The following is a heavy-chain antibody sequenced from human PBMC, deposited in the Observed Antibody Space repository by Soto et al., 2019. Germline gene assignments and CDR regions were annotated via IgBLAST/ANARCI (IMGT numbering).Heavy chain of an antibody. J-gene: IGHJ6*02. D-gene: IGHD2-15*01. V-gene: IGHV3-30*04. Sequence: QVQLVESGGGVVQPGRSLRLSCPASGFTFSNYAMHWVRQAPGKGLECVAVISYNGGNRFYRDYVKGRFTISRDNSKNKVHLQIDSLRYEDAAVYYCARGDREDTAVVIGVRPGEYGVDVWGQGTTVTVSS. CDR2: ISYNGGNR. CDR1: GFTFSNYA. CDR3: ARGDREDTAVVIGVRPGEYGVDV.